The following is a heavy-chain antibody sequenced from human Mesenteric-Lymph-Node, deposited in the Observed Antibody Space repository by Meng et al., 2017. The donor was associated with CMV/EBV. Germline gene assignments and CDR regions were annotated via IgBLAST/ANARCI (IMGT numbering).Heavy chain of an antibody. V-gene: IGHV4-39*07. CDR2: VYYSGTT. CDR3: ARDPHPIVGAAYGMDV. D-gene: IGHD1-26*01. Sequence: LSCTVSGGSISSSGYYWGWIRQPPGKGLECIGRVYYSGTTNYNPSLQSRVTISVDTSKNQFSLKLSSVTAADTAVYYCARDPHPIVGAAYGMDVWGQGTTVTVSS. J-gene: IGHJ6*02. CDR1: GGSISSSGYY.